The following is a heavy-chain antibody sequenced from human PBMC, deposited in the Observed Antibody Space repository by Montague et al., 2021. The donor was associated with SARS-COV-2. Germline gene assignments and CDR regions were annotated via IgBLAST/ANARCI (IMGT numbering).Heavy chain of an antibody. D-gene: IGHD3-3*01. CDR2: NHYSGNN. CDR1: GASISSSYYY. CDR3: ARGGFGVLIIHYYYYDMDV. Sequence: SETLSLTCTVSGASISSSYYYWGCIRPPTGMERGWVANNHYSGNNNHTPSIKSSLTIYVATSKFPFSLRLSSVTAADTAVYYCARGGFGVLIIHYYYYDMDVWGKGTTVTVSS. V-gene: IGHV4-39*01. J-gene: IGHJ6*03.